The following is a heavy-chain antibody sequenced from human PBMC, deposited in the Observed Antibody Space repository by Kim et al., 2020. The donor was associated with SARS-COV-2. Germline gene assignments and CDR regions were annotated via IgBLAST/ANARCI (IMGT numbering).Heavy chain of an antibody. D-gene: IGHD2-2*01. CDR2: IKTKPDGDST. CDR1: GFTFSKAW. CDR3: TTECSSTSCYGC. Sequence: GGSLRLSCAASGFTFSKAWMSWVRQAPGKGLEWVGRIKTKPDGDSTAYAAPVTGRFTISRDDSRNTLYLQMNSLKTEDTAVYYCTTECSSTSCYGCWGQGTLVTVSS. J-gene: IGHJ4*02. V-gene: IGHV3-15*01.